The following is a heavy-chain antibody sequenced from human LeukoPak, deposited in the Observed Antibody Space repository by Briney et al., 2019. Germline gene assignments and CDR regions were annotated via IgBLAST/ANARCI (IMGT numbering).Heavy chain of an antibody. J-gene: IGHJ4*02. CDR3: ARGRGSSWYYFDS. CDR2: IYASGNT. CDR1: GGSINSYY. D-gene: IGHD6-13*01. Sequence: SETLSLTCTVSGGSINSYYWSWVRQPAGKGLEWIGRIYASGNTNYNPSLKGRVTMTVDTSKNQFSLNLSSVTAADTAVYYCARGRGSSWYYFDSWGQGTLVTVSS. V-gene: IGHV4-4*07.